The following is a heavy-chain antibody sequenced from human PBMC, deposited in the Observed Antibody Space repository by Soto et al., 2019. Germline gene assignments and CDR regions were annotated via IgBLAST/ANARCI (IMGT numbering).Heavy chain of an antibody. CDR2: IWYDGSNK. D-gene: IGHD2-21*02. Sequence: GESLKISCAASGFTFSSYGMHWVRQAPGKGLEWVAVIWYDGSNKYYADSVKGRFTISRDNSKNTLYLQMNSLRAEDTAVYYCARSAIDVVVTAGDGHDAFDIWGQGTMVTVSS. V-gene: IGHV3-33*01. CDR1: GFTFSSYG. J-gene: IGHJ3*02. CDR3: ARSAIDVVVTAGDGHDAFDI.